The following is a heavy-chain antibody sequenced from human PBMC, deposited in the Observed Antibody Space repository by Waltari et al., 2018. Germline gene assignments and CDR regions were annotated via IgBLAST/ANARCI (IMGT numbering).Heavy chain of an antibody. J-gene: IGHJ6*02. V-gene: IGHV4-59*01. CDR2: LHYSGST. CDR1: GDSISRYY. Sequence: QVQLQESGPGLVKPSETLSLTCTVSGDSISRYYWSWLRQPPGKGLEWIGYLHYSGSTKSNPSPQSRVTISVATSKKQFALKVRSVTAADTALYFCARGTYSLVDYHYGMDVWGQGTTVTVTS. D-gene: IGHD5-18*01. CDR3: ARGTYSLVDYHYGMDV.